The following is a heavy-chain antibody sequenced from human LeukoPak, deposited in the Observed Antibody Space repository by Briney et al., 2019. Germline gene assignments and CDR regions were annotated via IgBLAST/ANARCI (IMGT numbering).Heavy chain of an antibody. J-gene: IGHJ4*02. CDR2: LHHTGSA. V-gene: IGHV4-39*01. CDR3: ARHRSGWLQSSFDY. CDR1: GGSISNSDYL. Sequence: PSETLSLTCTVSGGSISNSDYLWGWVRQAPGKGLEWIGSLHHTGSAFYHPSLKSRASVSADTSKNQFYLKLSSVTAADTAVYYCARHRSGWLQSSFDYWGQGTLVTVSS. D-gene: IGHD5-24*01.